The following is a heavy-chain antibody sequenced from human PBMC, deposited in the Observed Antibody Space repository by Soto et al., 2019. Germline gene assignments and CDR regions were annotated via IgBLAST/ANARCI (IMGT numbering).Heavy chain of an antibody. CDR2: ISAYNGNT. J-gene: IGHJ4*02. CDR3: ARGRYGDY. V-gene: IGHV1-18*01. D-gene: IGHD1-1*01. CDR1: GYTFTSYA. Sequence: AAVKVSCKASGYTFTSYAMHWVRQAPGQGLEWMGWISAYNGNTNYAQKLQGRVTMTTDTSTSTAYMELRSLISDDTAVYYCARGRYGDYWGQGALVTVS.